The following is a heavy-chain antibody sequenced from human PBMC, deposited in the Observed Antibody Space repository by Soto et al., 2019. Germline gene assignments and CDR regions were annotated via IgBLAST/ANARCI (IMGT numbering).Heavy chain of an antibody. CDR1: GDTFSFYS. CDR3: ATSYGSGYRAFDY. V-gene: IGHV1-69*04. J-gene: IGHJ4*02. Sequence: QVQLVQSGAEVKRPGSSVKVSCKASGDTFSFYSINWVRQAPGLGLEWMGRVNPILSMSNYAQRFQGRVTRPADKSTSTAYMELSVLRSEETAMYYCATSYGSGYRAFDYWGQGALVTVSS. D-gene: IGHD3-10*01. CDR2: VNPILSMS.